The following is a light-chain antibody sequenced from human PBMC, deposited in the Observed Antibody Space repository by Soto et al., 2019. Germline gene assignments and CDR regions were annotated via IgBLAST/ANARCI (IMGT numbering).Light chain of an antibody. CDR3: SSYTRSSTLDYV. V-gene: IGLV2-14*01. J-gene: IGLJ1*01. Sequence: QSALTPPASVSGSPGQSITIACTGTSSAVVGYNYVSWYQQHPGKATKLMIYEVSNRTSGVSNRLSGSKSGNTASLTISGLQDEDEADYYCSSYTRSSTLDYVFGNGTKVTVL. CDR2: EVS. CDR1: SSAVVGYNY.